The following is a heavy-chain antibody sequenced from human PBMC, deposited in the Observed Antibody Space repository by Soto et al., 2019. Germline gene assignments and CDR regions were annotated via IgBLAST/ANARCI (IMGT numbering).Heavy chain of an antibody. CDR1: GYTFTSYG. Sequence: DSVQVSCKASGYTFTSYGISWVRQAPGQGLEWMGWISAYNGNTNYAQKLQGRVTMTTDTSTSTAYMELRSLRSDDTAVYYCARIVRFLEWPLDEWGQGTLVTLSS. V-gene: IGHV1-18*01. J-gene: IGHJ4*02. CDR3: ARIVRFLEWPLDE. D-gene: IGHD3-3*01. CDR2: ISAYNGNT.